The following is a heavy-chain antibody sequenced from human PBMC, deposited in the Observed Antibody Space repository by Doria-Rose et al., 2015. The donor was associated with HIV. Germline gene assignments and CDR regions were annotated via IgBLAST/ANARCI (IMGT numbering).Heavy chain of an antibody. CDR1: GGSISHYY. J-gene: IGHJ4*02. CDR2: IFYTGST. Sequence: QVQLQESGPGLVKPSETLSLTCSVSGGSISHYYWSWIRQPPGKGLEYIGDIFYTGSTNYSPSLTRRVSISIDTSKNKFSLRLSSVTAADTAVYYCARVLSGTYDYWGQETLVTVSS. D-gene: IGHD1-26*01. V-gene: IGHV4-59*01. CDR3: ARVLSGTYDY.